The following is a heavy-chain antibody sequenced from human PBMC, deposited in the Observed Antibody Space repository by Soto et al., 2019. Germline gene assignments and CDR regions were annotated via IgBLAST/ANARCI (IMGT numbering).Heavy chain of an antibody. CDR3: AKLSTYGYSSGCDY. Sequence: HPGGSLRLSCAASGFTFSSYAMSWVRQAPRKGLEWVSAISGSGGSTYYADSVKGRFTISRDNSKNTLYLQMNSLRAEDTAVYYCAKLSTYGYSSGCDYWGQGTLVTVSS. D-gene: IGHD6-19*01. CDR2: ISGSGGST. J-gene: IGHJ4*02. V-gene: IGHV3-23*01. CDR1: GFTFSSYA.